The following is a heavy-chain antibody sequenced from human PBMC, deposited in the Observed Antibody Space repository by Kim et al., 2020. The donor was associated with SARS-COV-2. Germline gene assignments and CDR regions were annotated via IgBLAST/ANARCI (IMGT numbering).Heavy chain of an antibody. D-gene: IGHD2-2*01. CDR3: ARVHCPSTSCHWGDALDI. J-gene: IGHJ3*02. CDR1: GFAFSSYW. CDR2: INSDGSRI. V-gene: IGHV3-74*01. Sequence: GGSLRLSCAASGFAFSSYWMHWVRQAPGKGPVWVSRINSDGSRINYADFVQGRFTISRDNAKNTLYLQMNSLRVEDTAVYYCARVHCPSTSCHWGDALDIWGQGTMVTVSA.